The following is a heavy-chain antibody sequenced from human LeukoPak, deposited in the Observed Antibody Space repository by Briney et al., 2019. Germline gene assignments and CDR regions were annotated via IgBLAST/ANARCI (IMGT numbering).Heavy chain of an antibody. D-gene: IGHD6-13*01. J-gene: IGHJ4*02. CDR1: GFTFSSYE. Sequence: GGSLRLSCAASGFTFSSYEMNWVRQAPGRGLEGVSYISSSGSTIYYADCVKGRFTISRDHAKNSLYLQMNSLRAEDTAVYYCANQRSAGYSPPRHTNYYFDYWGQGTLVTVSS. CDR3: ANQRSAGYSPPRHTNYYFDY. V-gene: IGHV3-48*03. CDR2: ISSSGSTI.